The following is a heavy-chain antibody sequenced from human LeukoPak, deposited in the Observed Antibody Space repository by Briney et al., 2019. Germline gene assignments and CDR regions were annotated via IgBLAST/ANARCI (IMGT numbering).Heavy chain of an antibody. Sequence: GGSLRLSCAASGFTFSTYAMHWVRQAPGKGLEWVALISYDGSNIQYADSVKGRSTISRDNSENTSFLHMNSLRVEDTAVFYCARGDGPGSYLIDYWGQGTLVSVSS. J-gene: IGHJ4*02. CDR2: ISYDGSNI. D-gene: IGHD3-10*01. V-gene: IGHV3-30*04. CDR1: GFTFSTYA. CDR3: ARGDGPGSYLIDY.